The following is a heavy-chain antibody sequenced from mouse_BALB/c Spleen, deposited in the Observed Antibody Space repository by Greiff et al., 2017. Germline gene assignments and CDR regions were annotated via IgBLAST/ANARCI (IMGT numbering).Heavy chain of an antibody. V-gene: IGHV5-17*02. CDR3: ARSHYGSSWGYAMDY. CDR2: ISSGSSTI. CDR1: GFTFSSFG. D-gene: IGHD1-1*01. J-gene: IGHJ4*01. Sequence: DVMLVESGGGLVQPGGSRKLSCAASGFTFSSFGMHWVRQAPEKGLEWVAYISSGSSTIYYADTVKGRFTISRDNPKNTLFLQMTSLRSEDTAMYYCARSHYGSSWGYAMDYWGQGTSVTVSS.